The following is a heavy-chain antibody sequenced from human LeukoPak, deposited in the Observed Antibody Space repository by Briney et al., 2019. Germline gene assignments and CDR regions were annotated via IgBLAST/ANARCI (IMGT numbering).Heavy chain of an antibody. Sequence: SETLSLTCTVSGGSISSYYWSWIRQPPGKGLERIGNIYYSGSTNYNPSLKSRVTISVDTSNNQFSLKLSSVTAADTAVYYCARDGGAGWPIGYWGQGTLVTVSS. J-gene: IGHJ4*02. CDR3: ARDGGAGWPIGY. CDR1: GGSISSYY. V-gene: IGHV4-59*01. D-gene: IGHD6-19*01. CDR2: IYYSGST.